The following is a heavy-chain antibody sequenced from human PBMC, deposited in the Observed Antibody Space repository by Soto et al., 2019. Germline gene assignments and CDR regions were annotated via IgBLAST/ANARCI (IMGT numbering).Heavy chain of an antibody. CDR3: AKDLNYYDSSGYHGYYFDY. Sequence: GGSLRLSCAASGFTFSSYAMSWVRQAPGKGLEWVSAISGSGGSTYYADSVKGRFTISRDNSKNTLYLQMNSLRAEDTAVYYCAKDLNYYDSSGYHGYYFDYWGQGTLVTVSS. D-gene: IGHD3-22*01. CDR1: GFTFSSYA. CDR2: ISGSGGST. J-gene: IGHJ4*02. V-gene: IGHV3-23*01.